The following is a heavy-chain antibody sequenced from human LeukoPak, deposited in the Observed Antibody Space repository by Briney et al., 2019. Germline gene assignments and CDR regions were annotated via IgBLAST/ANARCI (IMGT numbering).Heavy chain of an antibody. CDR3: AKSSHISIGGRTLNWFDP. Sequence: PGGSLRLSCAASGFTFSSYAMSWVRQAPGKGLEWVSAISGSGGSTYYADSVKGRFTISRDNSKNTLYLQMNSLRAEDTAVYYCAKSSHISIGGRTLNWFDPWGRGTLVTVSS. D-gene: IGHD3-3*01. J-gene: IGHJ5*02. V-gene: IGHV3-23*01. CDR1: GFTFSSYA. CDR2: ISGSGGST.